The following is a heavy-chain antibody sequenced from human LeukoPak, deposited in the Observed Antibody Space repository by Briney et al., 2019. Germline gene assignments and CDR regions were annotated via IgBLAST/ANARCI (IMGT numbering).Heavy chain of an antibody. Sequence: GGYLRLSCAASRFTFSSYAMSWVRQAPGKGLEWVSTISGSGDSTYSADSVRGRFTISRDNSKNTLYLQMNSLRAEDTAVYYCANVGLPGNPGEYWGQGTLVTVSS. V-gene: IGHV3-23*01. CDR1: RFTFSSYA. D-gene: IGHD3/OR15-3a*01. CDR2: ISGSGDST. J-gene: IGHJ4*02. CDR3: ANVGLPGNPGEY.